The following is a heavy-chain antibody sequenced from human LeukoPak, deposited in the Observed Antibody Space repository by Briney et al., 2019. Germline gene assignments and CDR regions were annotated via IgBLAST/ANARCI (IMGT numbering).Heavy chain of an antibody. CDR2: IKHDASEK. J-gene: IGHJ6*02. V-gene: IGHV3-7*03. CDR3: IRAMDV. CDR1: GFIFSKFW. D-gene: IGHD3-3*02. Sequence: GGSLRLSCAASGFIFSKFWMTWVRQAPGKGLEWVANIKHDASEKYYVASVKGRFTISRDNAKNSVFLQMDSLRAEVTAMYYCIRAMDVWGQGTTVTVSS.